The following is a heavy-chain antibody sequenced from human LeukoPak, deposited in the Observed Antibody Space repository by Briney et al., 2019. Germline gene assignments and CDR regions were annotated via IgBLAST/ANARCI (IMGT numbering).Heavy chain of an antibody. D-gene: IGHD3-22*01. CDR2: IYHSGST. V-gene: IGHV4-4*02. Sequence: SETLSLTCAVSGGSISSSNWWSWVRQPPGKGLEWIGEIYHSGSTNYNPALKRRVTISVDKSKNQFSLKLSSVTAADTAVYYCARGRYYYASSGYYWDPRFDYWGQGTLVTVSS. CDR1: GGSISSSNW. J-gene: IGHJ4*02. CDR3: ARGRYYYASSGYYWDPRFDY.